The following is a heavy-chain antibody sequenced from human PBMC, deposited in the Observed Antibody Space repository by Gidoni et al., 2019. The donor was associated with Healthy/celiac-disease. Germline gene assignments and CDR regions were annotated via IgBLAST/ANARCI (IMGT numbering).Heavy chain of an antibody. Sequence: QVQLVQSGAEVRKPGSSVKVSCKASGGTFSSYAISWVRQAPGQGLEWMGRIIPILGIANYAQKFQGRVTMTADKSTSTAYMELSSLRSEDTAVYYCARERTAMAPNDAFDIWGQGTMVTVSS. CDR3: ARERTAMAPNDAFDI. D-gene: IGHD5-18*01. CDR1: GGTFSSYA. CDR2: IIPILGIA. J-gene: IGHJ3*02. V-gene: IGHV1-69*04.